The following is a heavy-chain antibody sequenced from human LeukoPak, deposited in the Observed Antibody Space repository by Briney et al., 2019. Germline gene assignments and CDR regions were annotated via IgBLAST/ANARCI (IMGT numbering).Heavy chain of an antibody. J-gene: IGHJ4*02. CDR2: VYYSGST. CDR1: GGSISSYY. D-gene: IGHD3-22*01. Sequence: PSETLSLTCTVSGGSISSYYWTWIRQPPGKGLEWIGYVYYSGSTNYSPSLKSRVTISVDLSKNLFSLKLSSVTAADTAVYYCARHDYYDSTGSLDYWGQGTLVTVSS. CDR3: ARHDYYDSTGSLDY. V-gene: IGHV4-59*08.